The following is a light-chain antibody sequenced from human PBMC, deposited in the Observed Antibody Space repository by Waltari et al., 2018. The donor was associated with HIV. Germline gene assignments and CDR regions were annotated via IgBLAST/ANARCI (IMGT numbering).Light chain of an antibody. CDR3: QAWDSSTAEV. CDR2: QDS. J-gene: IGLJ2*01. Sequence: SYELTQPPSVSVSPGQTARITCSGDKLGDRYTACYQQRPGQSPVLVIYQDSKRPSGIPCRFSVSNARNTDTLTIPETQALDEADYYCQAWDSSTAEVFGGGTKLTVL. V-gene: IGLV3-1*01. CDR1: KLGDRY.